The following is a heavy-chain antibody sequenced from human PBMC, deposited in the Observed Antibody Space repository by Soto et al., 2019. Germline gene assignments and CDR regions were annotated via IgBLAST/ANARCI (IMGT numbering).Heavy chain of an antibody. Sequence: QVQLQQWGAGLLKPSETLSLTCAVYGGSFSGYYWSWIRQPPGKGLEWIGEINHRGSTNYNPSLKRRVTISVDTSTNQFSLKLNSVTAADTAVYYCARGSRVKIPAASGRDYYYQGLDVWGQGTAVTVSS. CDR2: INHRGST. V-gene: IGHV4-34*01. J-gene: IGHJ6*02. D-gene: IGHD6-25*01. CDR1: GGSFSGYY. CDR3: ARGSRVKIPAASGRDYYYQGLDV.